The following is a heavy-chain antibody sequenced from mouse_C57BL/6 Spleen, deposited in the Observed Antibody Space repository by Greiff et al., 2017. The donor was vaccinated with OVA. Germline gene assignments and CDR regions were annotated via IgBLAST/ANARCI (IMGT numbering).Heavy chain of an antibody. J-gene: IGHJ4*01. Sequence: QVHVKQPGAELVKPGASVKVSCKASGYTFTSYWMHWVKQRPGQGLEWIGRIHPSDSDTNYNQKFKGKATLTVDKSSSTAYMQLSSLTSEDSAVYYCAIGAAQATYYAMDYWGQGTSVTVSS. CDR1: GYTFTSYW. CDR2: IHPSDSDT. V-gene: IGHV1-74*01. D-gene: IGHD3-2*02. CDR3: AIGAAQATYYAMDY.